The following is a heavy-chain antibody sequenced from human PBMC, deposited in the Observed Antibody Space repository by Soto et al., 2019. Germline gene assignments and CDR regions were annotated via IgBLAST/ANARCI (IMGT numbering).Heavy chain of an antibody. D-gene: IGHD2-21*01. CDR3: AKDRLWSSYYFDY. V-gene: IGHV3-64*01. CDR2: ISSNGGST. CDR1: GFTFSSYA. J-gene: IGHJ4*02. Sequence: GGSLRLSCAASGFTFSSYAMHWVRQAPGKGLEYVSAISSNGGSTYYANSVKGRFTISRDNSKNTLYLQMNSLRAEDTAVYYCAKDRLWSSYYFDYWGQGTLVTVSS.